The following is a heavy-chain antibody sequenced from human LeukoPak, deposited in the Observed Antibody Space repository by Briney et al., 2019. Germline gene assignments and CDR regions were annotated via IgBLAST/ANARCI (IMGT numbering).Heavy chain of an antibody. CDR1: GASISRGTYH. V-gene: IGHV4-61*02. Sequence: SQTLSLTCSVSGASISRGTYHWSSIRQAAGKGLEWIGRIYSSGAPSYNPSLQSRVTISGDTSKNQFALKLTSVTAADTAVYYCAREDVDTGSDYWGQGILVTVSS. D-gene: IGHD5-18*01. J-gene: IGHJ4*02. CDR3: AREDVDTGSDY. CDR2: IYSSGAP.